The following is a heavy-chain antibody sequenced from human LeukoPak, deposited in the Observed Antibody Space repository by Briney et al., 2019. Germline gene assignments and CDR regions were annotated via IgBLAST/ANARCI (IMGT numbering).Heavy chain of an antibody. J-gene: IGHJ6*02. CDR1: GGSISSGRYQ. Sequence: SYTLPLTCTVSGGSISSGRYQWIWIRQPAGKALEWIGRIYTSESTHYNPSLKSRVTISIDASKHEFSLKLRCVTAANTAVEYCARDHGYYYDSGGDYGMDVWGQGTTVTVSS. V-gene: IGHV4-61*02. CDR2: IYTSEST. D-gene: IGHD3-22*01. CDR3: ARDHGYYYDSGGDYGMDV.